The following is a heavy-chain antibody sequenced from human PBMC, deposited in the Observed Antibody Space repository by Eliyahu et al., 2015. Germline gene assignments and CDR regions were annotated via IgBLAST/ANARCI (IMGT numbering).Heavy chain of an antibody. V-gene: IGHV3-23*01. J-gene: IGHJ2*01. CDR2: IGGSGGTT. CDR1: GFPFXSXX. Sequence: EVQLLESGGGLVQPGGSLRLSCAASGFPFXSXXXSWVRQAPGKGLEWVAGIGGSGGTTYYADSVKGRFTISRDNSKNTLYLQMNSLRAEDTAVYYCAKDACSGGSCYLWYFDLWGRGTLVTVSS. D-gene: IGHD2-15*01. CDR3: AKDACSGGSCYLWYFDL.